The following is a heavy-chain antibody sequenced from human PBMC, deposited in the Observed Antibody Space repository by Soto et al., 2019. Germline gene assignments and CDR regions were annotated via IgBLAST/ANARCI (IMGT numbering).Heavy chain of an antibody. V-gene: IGHV3-23*01. Sequence: EVQLLESGGGLVKPGGSLRLSCAASGFTFSSYGLNWVRQAPGKGLEWVSVISDSGGSTYYADSVKGRFTISRDNSKNTLSLQMSSLRAEDTAVYYCGGISVGYWGQGPLVTVSS. CDR2: ISDSGGST. CDR3: GGISVGY. J-gene: IGHJ4*02. D-gene: IGHD6-19*01. CDR1: GFTFSSYG.